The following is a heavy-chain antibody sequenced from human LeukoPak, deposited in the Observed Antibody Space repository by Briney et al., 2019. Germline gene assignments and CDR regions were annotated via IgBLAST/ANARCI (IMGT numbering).Heavy chain of an antibody. D-gene: IGHD2-2*01. CDR3: ARGLNPGVVVVPAASFDY. J-gene: IGHJ4*02. Sequence: GASVKVSCKASGYTFTSYYMHWVRQAPGQGLEWMGIINPSGGSTSYAQKFQGRVTMTRDTSTSTVYMELSSLRSEDTAVYYCARGLNPGVVVVPAASFDYWGQGALVTVSS. CDR1: GYTFTSYY. V-gene: IGHV1-46*01. CDR2: INPSGGST.